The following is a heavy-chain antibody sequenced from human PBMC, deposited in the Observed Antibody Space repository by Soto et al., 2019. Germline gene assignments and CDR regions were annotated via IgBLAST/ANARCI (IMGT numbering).Heavy chain of an antibody. Sequence: XESLSVSCKGSGYKCTNYGGGWVRQMPGKGLEWMGIIYPGDSDIRYNPSFQGQVTISADKSISTAYLQWSSLKASDTAMYYCATRYSSPSYDYWGQGTLVTVSS. CDR3: ATRYSSPSYDY. V-gene: IGHV5-51*01. J-gene: IGHJ4*02. CDR1: GYKCTNYG. D-gene: IGHD6-6*01. CDR2: IYPGDSDI.